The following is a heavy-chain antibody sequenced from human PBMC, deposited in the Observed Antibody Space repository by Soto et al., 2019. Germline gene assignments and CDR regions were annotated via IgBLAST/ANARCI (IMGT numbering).Heavy chain of an antibody. D-gene: IGHD1-1*01. Sequence: QVHLVQSGAEVKKPGSSVKVSCKASGDTFSSFAISWVRQAPGHGLEWMGGIIPIFRTPKYGQKFQGRVTITADEPTSTAYMELSSLRSEDTAVYYCAIDKDREQLGGNYYSALDVWGQGTTVIVSS. J-gene: IGHJ6*02. CDR1: GDTFSSFA. CDR2: IIPIFRTP. CDR3: AIDKDREQLGGNYYSALDV. V-gene: IGHV1-69*12.